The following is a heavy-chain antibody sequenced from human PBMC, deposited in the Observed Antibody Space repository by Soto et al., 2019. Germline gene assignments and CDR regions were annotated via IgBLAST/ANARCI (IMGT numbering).Heavy chain of an antibody. D-gene: IGHD3-22*01. CDR2: IYWDDDK. CDR1: GFSLSTSGVG. CDR3: AHSSGYYDSSGPSEYFQH. V-gene: IGHV2-5*02. J-gene: IGHJ1*01. Sequence: QITLKESGPTLVKPTQTLTLTCTFSGFSLSTSGVGVGWIRQPPGKALEWLALIYWDDDKRYSPSLKSRLTITKDTTKNQVVLTMTNMDPVDTATYYCAHSSGYYDSSGPSEYFQHWGQGTLVTVSS.